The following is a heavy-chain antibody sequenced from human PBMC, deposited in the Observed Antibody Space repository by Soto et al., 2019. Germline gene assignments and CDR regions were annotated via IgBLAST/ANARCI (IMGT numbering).Heavy chain of an antibody. CDR2: ISADNGNT. Sequence: ASVKVSCKASGYTFTSHGISWVRQAPGQGLEWMGWISADNGNTNYAQKLQDRVTMTTDTSTSTAYMELRSLRSDDTAVYYCAAYHCRGTSCYWGFLDYWGQGTLVTVSS. V-gene: IGHV1-18*01. D-gene: IGHD2-2*01. J-gene: IGHJ4*02. CDR1: GYTFTSHG. CDR3: AAYHCRGTSCYWGFLDY.